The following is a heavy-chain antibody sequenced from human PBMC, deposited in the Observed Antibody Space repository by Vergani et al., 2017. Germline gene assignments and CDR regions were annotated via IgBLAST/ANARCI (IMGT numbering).Heavy chain of an antibody. Sequence: EVQLVESGGGLVQPGGSLRLSCAASGFTFSSYWMHWVRQAPGKGLVWVSRINSDGSSTSYADSVKGRFTISRDNAKNTLYLQMNSLRAEDTAVYYCARSIAAANYYYYGMDVWGQGTTVTVSS. J-gene: IGHJ6*02. CDR1: GFTFSSYW. CDR3: ARSIAAANYYYYGMDV. CDR2: INSDGSST. D-gene: IGHD6-13*01. V-gene: IGHV3-74*01.